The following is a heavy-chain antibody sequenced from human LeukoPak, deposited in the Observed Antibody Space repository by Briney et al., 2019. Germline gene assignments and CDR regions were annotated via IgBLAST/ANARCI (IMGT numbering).Heavy chain of an antibody. CDR2: ISGRNGET. CDR1: GYTFRNFG. D-gene: IGHD3-22*01. V-gene: IGHV1-18*01. CDR3: ATSHDDKTAPYDL. Sequence: ASVKVSCKSSGYTFRNFGVNWVRQAPGQGLEWMGWISGRNGETKYAQKFQDRVTMTTDTSTSTAYMELRTLTSDDTAVYYCATSHDDKTAPYDLWGQGTLVTVSS. J-gene: IGHJ5*02.